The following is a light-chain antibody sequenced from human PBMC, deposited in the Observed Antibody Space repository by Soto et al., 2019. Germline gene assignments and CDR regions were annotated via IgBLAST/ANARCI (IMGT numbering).Light chain of an antibody. CDR2: KAS. Sequence: DIQTTQSPSTLSASVGDRVTITCRASQSISDWLAWYRQKPGKAPKLLIYKASSLESGVPSRFSGSGSGTEFTLTISSLQPDDFATYYCQQYNSYSETFGQGTKVEVK. CDR3: QQYNSYSET. V-gene: IGKV1-5*03. CDR1: QSISDW. J-gene: IGKJ1*01.